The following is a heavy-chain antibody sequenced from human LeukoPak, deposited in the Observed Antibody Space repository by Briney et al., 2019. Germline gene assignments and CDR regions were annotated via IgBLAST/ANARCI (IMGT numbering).Heavy chain of an antibody. D-gene: IGHD1-1*01. CDR1: GSTFSGSA. Sequence: PGGSLRLSCAASGSTFSGSAMHWVRQASGKGLEWVGRIRSKANSYATAYAASVKGRFTISRDDSKNTAYLQMNSLKTEDTAVYYCTKGGTSDYWGQGTLVTVSS. V-gene: IGHV3-73*01. J-gene: IGHJ4*02. CDR2: IRSKANSYAT. CDR3: TKGGTSDY.